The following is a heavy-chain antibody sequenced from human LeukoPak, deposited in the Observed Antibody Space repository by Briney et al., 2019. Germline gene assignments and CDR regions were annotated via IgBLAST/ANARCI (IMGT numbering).Heavy chain of an antibody. CDR2: TRNKANSYTT. V-gene: IGHV3-72*01. CDR3: ARLSGLYDSSGPVPTKRLHAFDI. J-gene: IGHJ3*02. Sequence: AGGSLRLSCAASGFTFSDHYMDWVRQAPGKGLEWVGRTRNKANSYTTEYAASVKGRFTISRDDSKNSLYLQMNSLKTEDTAVYYCARLSGLYDSSGPVPTKRLHAFDIWGQGTMVTVSS. CDR1: GFTFSDHY. D-gene: IGHD3-22*01.